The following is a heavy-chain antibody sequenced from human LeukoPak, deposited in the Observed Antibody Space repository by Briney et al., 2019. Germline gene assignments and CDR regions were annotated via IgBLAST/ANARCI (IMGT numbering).Heavy chain of an antibody. CDR2: ISSSGSYI. V-gene: IGHV3-21*01. CDR3: AKDQSPSGYETLIDY. D-gene: IGHD5-12*01. Sequence: PGGSLRLSCAASGLAFSSHTMNWVRQAPGKGLEWVSSISSSGSYIYYADSVKGRFTISRDNAKNSLYLQMNSLRAEDTAVYYCAKDQSPSGYETLIDYWGQGTLVTVSS. J-gene: IGHJ4*02. CDR1: GLAFSSHT.